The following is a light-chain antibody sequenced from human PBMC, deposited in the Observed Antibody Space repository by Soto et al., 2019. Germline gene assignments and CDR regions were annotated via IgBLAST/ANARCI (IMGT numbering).Light chain of an antibody. CDR1: QGISSY. CDR2: AAS. CDR3: QQYYSYPPT. V-gene: IGKV1-8*01. J-gene: IGKJ3*01. Sequence: IRMTQSPSSLSASTGDRVTITCRASQGISSYLAWYQQKPGKAPKLLIYAASTLQSGVPSRFSGSGSGTDFTLTISCLQSEDFATYYCQQYYSYPPTFGPGTKVDIK.